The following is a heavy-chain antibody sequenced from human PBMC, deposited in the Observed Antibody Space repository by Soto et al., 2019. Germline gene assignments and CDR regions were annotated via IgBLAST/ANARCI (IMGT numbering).Heavy chain of an antibody. CDR1: GFTLSSYG. Sequence: EVQLVESGGGWFQPGGSLRVSLAASGFTLSSYGMTWVRRAPGKGLGWVSYISGSGGTIYYADSVKGRFTISRDNAKNSLSVQMNSLRDEDTAVYFCARETGLRSSGWSYYFDFWGQGTRVTVSS. CDR2: ISGSGGTI. CDR3: ARETGLRSSGWSYYFDF. D-gene: IGHD6-19*01. V-gene: IGHV3-48*02. J-gene: IGHJ4*02.